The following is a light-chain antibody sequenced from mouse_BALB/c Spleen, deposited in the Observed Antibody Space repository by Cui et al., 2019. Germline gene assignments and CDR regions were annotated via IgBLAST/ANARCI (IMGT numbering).Light chain of an antibody. CDR1: ASVSSSY. CDR3: HQYNRSPCT. Sequence: QIVLTQSPAIMSASLRERVTMTCTASASVSSSYLHWYQQKPGSSPKLWIYSTSNLASGVPVRFSGSGSGTSYSLTISSMEAEDAATYYCHQYNRSPCTFGSGTKLEIK. CDR2: STS. V-gene: IGKV4-74*01. J-gene: IGKJ4*01.